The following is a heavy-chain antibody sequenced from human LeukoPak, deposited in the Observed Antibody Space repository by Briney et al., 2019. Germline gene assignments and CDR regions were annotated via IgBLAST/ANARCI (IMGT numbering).Heavy chain of an antibody. CDR1: GGSVSSGSYY. V-gene: IGHV4-61*01. J-gene: IGHJ6*02. CDR3: ASRVAGTSMDV. CDR2: IYHSGST. Sequence: PSETLSLTCTVSGGSVSSGSYYWRWIRQPPGKGLEWIGNIYHSGSTKYSPSLKSRVTISVDTSKNQFSLKLSSVTAADTAVYYCASRVAGTSMDVWGQGTTVTVSS. D-gene: IGHD6-19*01.